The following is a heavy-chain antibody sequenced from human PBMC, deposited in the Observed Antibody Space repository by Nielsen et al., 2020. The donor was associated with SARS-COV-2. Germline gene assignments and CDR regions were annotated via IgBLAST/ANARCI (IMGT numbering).Heavy chain of an antibody. CDR2: IWYDGSNK. CDR3: ARARLELEEGYYYYYYGMDV. D-gene: IGHD1-7*01. Sequence: GGSLRLSCAASGFTFSSYGMHWVRQAPGKGLEWVAVIWYDGSNKYYADSVKGRFTISRDNSKNTLYLQMNSLRAEDTAVYYCARARLELEEGYYYYYYGMDVWGQGTTVTVSS. J-gene: IGHJ6*02. V-gene: IGHV3-33*01. CDR1: GFTFSSYG.